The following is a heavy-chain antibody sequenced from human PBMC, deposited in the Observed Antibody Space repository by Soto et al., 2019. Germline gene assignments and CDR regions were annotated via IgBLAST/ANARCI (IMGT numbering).Heavy chain of an antibody. CDR2: IIPIFGTA. CDR3: ARGSYGPRFYY. J-gene: IGHJ4*02. V-gene: IGHV1-69*01. Sequence: QVQLVQSGAEVKKPGSSVKVSCKASGGTFSSYAISWVRQAPGHGFEWLCGIIPIFGTANYAQKFQCRDTITADESTSTAYMELSSLRSEDTDVYYCARGSYGPRFYYWGQGTLVTVSS. CDR1: GGTFSSYA. D-gene: IGHD5-18*01.